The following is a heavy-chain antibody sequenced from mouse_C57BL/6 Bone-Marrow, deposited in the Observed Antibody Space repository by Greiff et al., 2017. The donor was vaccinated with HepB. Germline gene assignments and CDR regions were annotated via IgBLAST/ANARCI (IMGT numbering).Heavy chain of an antibody. Sequence: EVKLEESGGGLVQPGGSMKLSCVASGFTFSNYWMNWVRQSPEKGLEWVAQIRLKSDNYATHYAESVKGRFTISRDDSKSSVYLQMNNLRAEDTGIYYCTVAVSYWYFDVWGTGTTVTVSS. CDR3: TVAVSYWYFDV. V-gene: IGHV6-3*01. D-gene: IGHD1-1*02. J-gene: IGHJ1*03. CDR2: IRLKSDNYAT. CDR1: GFTFSNYW.